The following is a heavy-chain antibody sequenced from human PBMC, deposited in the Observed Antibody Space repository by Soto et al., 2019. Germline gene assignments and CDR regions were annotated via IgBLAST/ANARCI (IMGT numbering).Heavy chain of an antibody. CDR1: GYSFTNYW. D-gene: IGHD3-3*01. V-gene: IGHV5-10-1*01. CDR2: VDPTDSYC. CDR3: ARDSYYTSVNYLTYYTYAMDV. Sequence: PGESLKIYCKGPGYSFTNYWITWSRQMPGKCLECLGRVDPTDSYCNYSPSFQGRVTVSADKSISTSYLPWSSMKASDTATYYFARDSYYTSVNYLTYYTYAMDVWGQGTTVTVSS. J-gene: IGHJ6*02.